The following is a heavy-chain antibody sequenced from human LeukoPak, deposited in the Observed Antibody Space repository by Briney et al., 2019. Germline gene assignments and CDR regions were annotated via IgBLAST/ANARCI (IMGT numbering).Heavy chain of an antibody. CDR3: TRDNHHIDY. V-gene: IGHV3-49*04. Sequence: GGSLRLSCAASGFTFSNAWMSWVRQAPGKGLEWVGFIRSKPYGGTTEYAASVKGRFTISRDDSKSIAYLQMNSLKTEDTAVYYCTRDNHHIDYWGQGTLVTVSS. CDR2: IRSKPYGGTT. D-gene: IGHD1-14*01. CDR1: GFTFSNAW. J-gene: IGHJ4*02.